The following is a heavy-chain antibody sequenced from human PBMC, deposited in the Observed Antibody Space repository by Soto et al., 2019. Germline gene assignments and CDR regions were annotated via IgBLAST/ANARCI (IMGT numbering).Heavy chain of an antibody. V-gene: IGHV3-23*01. J-gene: IGHJ6*02. Sequence: GGSLRLSCAASGFTFSSYAMSWVRQAPGKGLDWVSGISISGGSTYYADSVKGRFTISRDNSKNTLYLHMNSLRVEDTAVYYCAKTVDNIVVVPAATSRYYYYGMDVWGQGTTVTGSS. CDR1: GFTFSSYA. CDR2: ISISGGST. CDR3: AKTVDNIVVVPAATSRYYYYGMDV. D-gene: IGHD2-2*01.